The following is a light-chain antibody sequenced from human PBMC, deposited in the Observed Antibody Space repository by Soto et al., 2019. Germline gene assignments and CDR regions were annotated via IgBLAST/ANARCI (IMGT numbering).Light chain of an antibody. CDR3: QQYNNWPRT. V-gene: IGKV3-20*01. J-gene: IGKJ1*01. CDR2: GAS. CDR1: QSVSSSY. Sequence: EIVLTQSPGTLSLSPGERATLSCRASQSVSSSYLAWYQQKPGQAPRLLIYGASSRATGIPDRFSGSGSGTEFTLTISGLQSEDFAVYYCQQYNNWPRTFGQGTKV.